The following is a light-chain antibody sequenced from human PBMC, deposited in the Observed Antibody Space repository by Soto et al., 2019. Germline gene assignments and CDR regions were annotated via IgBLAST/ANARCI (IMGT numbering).Light chain of an antibody. Sequence: EIVMTQSPATLSVSPGERATLSCRASENIYTNLAWYQQKPGQAPRLLIYDASNRATGIPARFSGSGSGTDFTLTISSLESEDFAIYYCQQRSNWPTFGQGTRLEIK. CDR1: ENIYTN. CDR2: DAS. V-gene: IGKV3-11*01. CDR3: QQRSNWPT. J-gene: IGKJ5*01.